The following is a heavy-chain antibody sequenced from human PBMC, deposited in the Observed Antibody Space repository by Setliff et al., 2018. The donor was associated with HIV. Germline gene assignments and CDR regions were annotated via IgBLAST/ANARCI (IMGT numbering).Heavy chain of an antibody. CDR3: ARVPSCADSWCYMYYYYYYGMDV. CDR1: GYSISSGYY. V-gene: IGHV4-38-2*01. D-gene: IGHD2-8*02. J-gene: IGHJ6*02. Sequence: PSETLSLTCAVSGYSISSGYYWGWIRQPPGKGLEWIGNIYHTGSISYNPSLKSRVTILLDTSKKQFSLKLNSVTAADAAVYYCARVPSCADSWCYMYYYYYYGMDVWGQGTTVTVSS. CDR2: IYHTGSI.